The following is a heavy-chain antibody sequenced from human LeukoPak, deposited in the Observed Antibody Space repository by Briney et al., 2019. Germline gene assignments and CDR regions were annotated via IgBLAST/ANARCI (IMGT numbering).Heavy chain of an antibody. V-gene: IGHV3-21*01. CDR1: GFTFSSYS. CDR2: INSDSSLM. D-gene: IGHD3-16*01. J-gene: IGHJ4*02. Sequence: GGSLILSCAASGFTFSSYSMNWVRQAPGKGLEWVSSINSDSSLMYYAESVKGRFTISRDNARNSLYLQMNSLRAEDTAVYYCIRDLFDDYSLDYWGQGDLDRVSS. CDR3: IRDLFDDYSLDY.